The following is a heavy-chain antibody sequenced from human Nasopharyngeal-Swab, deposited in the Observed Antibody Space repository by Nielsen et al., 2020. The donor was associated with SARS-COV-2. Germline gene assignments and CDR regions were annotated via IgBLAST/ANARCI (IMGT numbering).Heavy chain of an antibody. CDR3: ARTSRLPSITMIVVVIDYYFDY. CDR1: GGSISSGDYY. CDR2: INHSGST. D-gene: IGHD3-22*01. V-gene: IGHV4-39*07. J-gene: IGHJ4*02. Sequence: SETLSLTCTVSGGSISSGDYYWSWIRQPPGKGLEWIGEINHSGSTNYNPSLKSRVTISVDTSKNQFSLKLSSVTAADTAVYYCARTSRLPSITMIVVVIDYYFDYWGQGTLVTVSS.